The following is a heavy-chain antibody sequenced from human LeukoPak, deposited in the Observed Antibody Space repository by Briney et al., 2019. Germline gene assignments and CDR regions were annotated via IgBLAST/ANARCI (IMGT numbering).Heavy chain of an antibody. V-gene: IGHV3-21*01. CDR2: ISSSSSYI. CDR3: AREDPSGYMDV. J-gene: IGHJ6*03. CDR1: GFTFSSYT. Sequence: KPGGSLRLSCAASGFTFSSYTMNWVRQAPGKGLEWVSSISSSSSYIYYADSVKGRFTISRDNAKKSLYLQMNSLRAEDTAVYYCAREDPSGYMDVWGKGTTVTVSS.